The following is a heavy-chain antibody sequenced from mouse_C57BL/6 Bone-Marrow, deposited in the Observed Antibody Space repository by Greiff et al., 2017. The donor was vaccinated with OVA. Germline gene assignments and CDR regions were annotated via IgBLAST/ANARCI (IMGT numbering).Heavy chain of an antibody. D-gene: IGHD1-1*01. Sequence: QVQLQQSGAELVRPGTSVKMSCKASGYTFTNYWIGWAKQRPGHGLEWIGDIYPGGGYTNYNEKFKGKATLTADKSSSTAYMQFSSLTSEDSAIYYCARAGHYYGSSILFDYWGQGTTLTVSS. CDR2: IYPGGGYT. CDR1: GYTFTNYW. CDR3: ARAGHYYGSSILFDY. V-gene: IGHV1-63*01. J-gene: IGHJ2*01.